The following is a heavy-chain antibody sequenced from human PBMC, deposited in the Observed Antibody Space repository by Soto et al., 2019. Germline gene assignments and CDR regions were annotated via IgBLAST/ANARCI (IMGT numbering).Heavy chain of an antibody. Sequence: PSETLSLTCTVSGGSISSGGYYWSWIRQHPGKGLEWIGYIYYSGSTYYNPSLKSRVTISVDTSKNQFSLKLSSVTAADTAVYYCAREDYYGSGSYYNSFDYWGQGTLVTVSS. CDR1: GGSISSGGYY. V-gene: IGHV4-31*03. D-gene: IGHD3-10*01. J-gene: IGHJ4*02. CDR2: IYYSGST. CDR3: AREDYYGSGSYYNSFDY.